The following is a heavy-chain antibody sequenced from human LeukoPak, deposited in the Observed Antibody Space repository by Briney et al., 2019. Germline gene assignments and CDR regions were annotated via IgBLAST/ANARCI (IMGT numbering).Heavy chain of an antibody. D-gene: IGHD6-13*01. V-gene: IGHV3-66*04. CDR1: GFTVSSNY. Sequence: GGSLRLSCAASGFTVSSNYMSWVRQAPGKGLEWVSIIYSGGSTYYADSVEGRVTTSRDNSKNTLYLQMNSLRAEDTAVYYCARHSSSWYFAFDIWGQGTMVTVSS. CDR2: IYSGGST. J-gene: IGHJ3*02. CDR3: ARHSSSWYFAFDI.